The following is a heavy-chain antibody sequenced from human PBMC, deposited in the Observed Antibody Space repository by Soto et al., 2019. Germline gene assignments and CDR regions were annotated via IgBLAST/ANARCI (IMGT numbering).Heavy chain of an antibody. CDR2: INQDGSAR. D-gene: IGHD3-10*01. V-gene: IGHV3-7*05. CDR1: GFTFHYYW. Sequence: EVQLVESGGGLVQPGGSLRLSCAASGFTFHYYWMSWVRQAPGKGPEWVSNINQDGSARYYVDSVSGRFTISRDNVNNSRYLQMNSLRAEGTAVYYCAADILLRVFENWFDPWGQGTLVTISS. J-gene: IGHJ5*02. CDR3: AADILLRVFENWFDP.